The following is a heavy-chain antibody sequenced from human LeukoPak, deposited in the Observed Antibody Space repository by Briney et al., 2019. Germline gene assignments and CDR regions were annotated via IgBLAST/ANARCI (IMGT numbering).Heavy chain of an antibody. CDR1: GFTFSSYS. V-gene: IGHV3-21*01. J-gene: IGHJ4*02. D-gene: IGHD3-3*01. Sequence: GGSLRLSCAASGFTFSSYSMNWVRQAPGKGLEWVSSISSSSSYIYYADSVKGRFTISRDNAKNSLYLQMNSLRAEDTAVYYCASNTIFGVAGGYWGQGTLVTVSS. CDR3: ASNTIFGVAGGY. CDR2: ISSSSSYI.